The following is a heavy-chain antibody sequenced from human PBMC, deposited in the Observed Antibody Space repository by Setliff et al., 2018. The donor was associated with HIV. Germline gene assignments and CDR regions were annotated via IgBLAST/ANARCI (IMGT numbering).Heavy chain of an antibody. CDR1: GGSINRGTYY. CDR2: ISTSGTT. J-gene: IGHJ4*02. V-gene: IGHV4-61*09. CDR3: ARVSTDYVWGSFLSSGPYYFDF. D-gene: IGHD3-16*01. Sequence: LSLTCSVSGGSINRGTYYWSWIRQPAGMRLEWIGHISTSGTTNYNPSLKSRVTISADTSKSQFSLKLTSVTAADTAAYFCARVSTDYVWGSFLSSGPYYFDFWGQGALVTVSS.